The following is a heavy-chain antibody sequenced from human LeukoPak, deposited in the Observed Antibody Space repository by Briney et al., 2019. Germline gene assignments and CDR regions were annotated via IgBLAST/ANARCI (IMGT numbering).Heavy chain of an antibody. CDR1: GFTFNSYA. D-gene: IGHD6-19*01. CDR3: AKDRIAVAGHDAFDI. V-gene: IGHV3-23*01. CDR2: ISGSGGST. Sequence: GGSLRLSCAASGFTFNSYAMSWVRQAPGKGLEWVSAISGSGGSTYYADSVKGRFTMSRDNSKNTLYLQMNSLRAENTAVYYCAKDRIAVAGHDAFDIWGQGTMVTVSS. J-gene: IGHJ3*02.